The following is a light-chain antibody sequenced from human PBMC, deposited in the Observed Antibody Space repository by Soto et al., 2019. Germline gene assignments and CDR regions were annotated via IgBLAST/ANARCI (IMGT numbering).Light chain of an antibody. CDR1: SSNIGSNY. V-gene: IGLV1-47*02. Sequence: QSVLTPPPSASGTPGQGVTISCSGSSSNIGSNYVYWYQQLPGTAPKLLIYNNNQRPSGVPDRFSASKSGTSASLAIRGLRSDDEADYYCSSWDGSLSGYVFGAGTKVTVL. J-gene: IGLJ1*01. CDR2: NNN. CDR3: SSWDGSLSGYV.